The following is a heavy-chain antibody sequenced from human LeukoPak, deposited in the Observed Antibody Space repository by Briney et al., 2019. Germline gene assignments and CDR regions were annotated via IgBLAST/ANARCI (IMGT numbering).Heavy chain of an antibody. D-gene: IGHD3-22*01. CDR3: ARDRLVRGIVVGYDY. CDR1: GFTFSSYS. J-gene: IGHJ4*02. CDR2: ISSSSSYI. V-gene: IGHV3-21*01. Sequence: GGSLRLSCAASGFTFSSYSMNWVRQAPGKGLEWVSSISSSSSYIYYADSVKGRFAISRDNAKNSLYLQMNSLRAEDTAVYYRARDRLVRGIVVGYDYWGQGILVTVSS.